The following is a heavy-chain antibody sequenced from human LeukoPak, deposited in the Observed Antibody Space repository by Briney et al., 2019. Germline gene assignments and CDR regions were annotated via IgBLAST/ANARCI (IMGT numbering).Heavy chain of an antibody. V-gene: IGHV4-30-2*01. CDR3: ARAGGPGGRTNWFDP. Sequence: PSQTLSLTCAVSGGSISSGGYSWSWIRQPPGKGLEWIGYIYHSGSTYYNPSLKSRVTISVDRSKNQFSLKLSSVTAADTAVYYCARAGGPGGRTNWFDPWGQGTLVTVSS. CDR1: GGSISSGGYS. D-gene: IGHD1-26*01. J-gene: IGHJ5*02. CDR2: IYHSGST.